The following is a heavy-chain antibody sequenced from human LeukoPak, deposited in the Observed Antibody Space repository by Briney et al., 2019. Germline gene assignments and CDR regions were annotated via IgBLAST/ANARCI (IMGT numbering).Heavy chain of an antibody. V-gene: IGHV3-21*01. Sequence: GGSLRLSCAASGFTFSSYSMNWVRQAPGKGLEWVSSISSSSSYIYYADSVKGRFTISRDNAKNSLYLQMNSLRAKDTAVYYCARYPGIAAAGYWGQGTLVTVSS. D-gene: IGHD6-13*01. CDR1: GFTFSSYS. CDR2: ISSSSSYI. CDR3: ARYPGIAAAGY. J-gene: IGHJ4*02.